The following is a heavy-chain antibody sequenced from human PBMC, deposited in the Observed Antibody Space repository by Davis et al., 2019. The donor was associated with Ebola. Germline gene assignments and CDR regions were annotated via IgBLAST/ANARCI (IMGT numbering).Heavy chain of an antibody. D-gene: IGHD3-16*02. V-gene: IGHV3-21*01. CDR2: ISSDSDYI. CDR1: GFTFSTYS. J-gene: IGHJ4*02. CDR3: ARDPKVTRGNYRYTPVDH. Sequence: GGSLRLSCAASGFTFSTYSMSWVRQAPGKGLEWVSSISSDSDYIYYADSAKGRFTISRDNAKNSLYLQMNSLRAEDTAVYYCARDPKVTRGNYRYTPVDHWGQGTLVIVSS.